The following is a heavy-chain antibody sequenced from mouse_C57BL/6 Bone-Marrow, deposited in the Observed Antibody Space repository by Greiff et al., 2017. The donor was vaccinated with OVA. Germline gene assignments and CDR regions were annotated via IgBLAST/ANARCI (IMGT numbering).Heavy chain of an antibody. CDR1: GFTFSDFY. CDR2: SRNKANDYTT. Sequence: EVKLMESGGGLVQSGRSLRLSCATSGFTFSDFYMEWVRQAPGKGLEWIAASRNKANDYTTEYSASVKGRFIVSRDTSQSILYLQMNALRAEDTAIYCCGRDDSNWYFDVWGTGTTVTVSS. D-gene: IGHD2-5*01. CDR3: GRDDSNWYFDV. V-gene: IGHV7-1*01. J-gene: IGHJ1*03.